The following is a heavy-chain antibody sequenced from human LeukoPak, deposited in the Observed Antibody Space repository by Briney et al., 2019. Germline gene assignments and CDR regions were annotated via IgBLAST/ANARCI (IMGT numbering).Heavy chain of an antibody. J-gene: IGHJ4*02. D-gene: IGHD6-6*01. Sequence: PGGSLRLSCAASGFIFSTYSMNWVRQAPGKGLEWVSSIRSSSTYTYYADSVKGRFTISRDNAKNSLYLQMNGPRAEDTAVYYCARVVYSSWTIDYWGQGTLVTVSS. V-gene: IGHV3-21*01. CDR1: GFIFSTYS. CDR2: IRSSSTYT. CDR3: ARVVYSSWTIDY.